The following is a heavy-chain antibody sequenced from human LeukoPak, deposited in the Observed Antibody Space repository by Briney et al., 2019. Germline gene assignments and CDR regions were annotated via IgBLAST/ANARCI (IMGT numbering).Heavy chain of an antibody. CDR3: AREDDSSSWFDY. D-gene: IGHD6-13*01. CDR1: GFTFSSYW. Sequence: GGSLRLSCAASGFTFSSYWISWVRQAPGKGLEWVANIKQDGSEKYYVDSVKGRFTISRDNAKNSLYLQMNSLRAEDTAVYYCAREDDSSSWFDYWGQGTLVTVSS. V-gene: IGHV3-7*01. CDR2: IKQDGSEK. J-gene: IGHJ4*02.